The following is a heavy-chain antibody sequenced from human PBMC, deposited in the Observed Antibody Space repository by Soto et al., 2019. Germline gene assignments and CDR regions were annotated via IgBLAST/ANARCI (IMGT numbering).Heavy chain of an antibody. CDR3: AKDSGYNYGYFRWFDP. Sequence: PSETLSLICTVSGGSISNYYWSWIRQPPGRGLEWIGHIFYSGSTNYNPALKSRVTISVDTSKSQFSLKLSSVTAADTAVYYCAKDSGYNYGYFRWFDPWGQGTLVTVSS. J-gene: IGHJ5*02. V-gene: IGHV4-59*01. CDR2: IFYSGST. D-gene: IGHD5-18*01. CDR1: GGSISNYY.